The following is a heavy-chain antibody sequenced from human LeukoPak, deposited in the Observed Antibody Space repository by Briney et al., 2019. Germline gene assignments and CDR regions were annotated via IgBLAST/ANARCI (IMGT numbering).Heavy chain of an antibody. CDR2: ISYDGSNK. Sequence: GGSLRLSCAASGITFSSYGMHWVRQAPGKGLEWVAVISYDGSNKYYADSVKGRFTISRDNSKNTLYLQMNSLRAEDTAVYYCAKRDPSGHYYFDYWGQGTLVTVSS. CDR3: AKRDPSGHYYFDY. J-gene: IGHJ4*02. D-gene: IGHD3-10*01. V-gene: IGHV3-30*18. CDR1: GITFSSYG.